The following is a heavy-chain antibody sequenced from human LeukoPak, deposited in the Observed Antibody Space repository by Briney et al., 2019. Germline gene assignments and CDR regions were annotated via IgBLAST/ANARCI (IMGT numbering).Heavy chain of an antibody. CDR1: GFTFSSYA. Sequence: GGSLRLSCAASGFTFSSYAMSWVRQAPGKGLEWLSVICGSGDNTYYADSVKGRFTISRDNSKSTLYLQMNSLRAEDTAVYYCARGIGGPDYWGRGILVTVSS. CDR3: ARGIGGPDY. V-gene: IGHV3-23*01. CDR2: ICGSGDNT. J-gene: IGHJ4*02. D-gene: IGHD4-23*01.